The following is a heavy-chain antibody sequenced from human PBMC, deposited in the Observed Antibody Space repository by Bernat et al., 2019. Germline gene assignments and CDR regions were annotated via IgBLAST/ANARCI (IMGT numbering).Heavy chain of an antibody. Sequence: EVQLVESGGGLVQPGGSLRLSCAASGFPFISYSMNWFRQAPGKGLEWVSYISSSSSTIYYADSVKGRFTISRDNAKNSLYLQMNSLRDEDTAVYYCASLGYGDLRDSYYYYGMDVWGQGTTVTVSS. V-gene: IGHV3-48*02. D-gene: IGHD4-17*01. CDR2: ISSSSSTI. J-gene: IGHJ6*02. CDR1: GFPFISYS. CDR3: ASLGYGDLRDSYYYYGMDV.